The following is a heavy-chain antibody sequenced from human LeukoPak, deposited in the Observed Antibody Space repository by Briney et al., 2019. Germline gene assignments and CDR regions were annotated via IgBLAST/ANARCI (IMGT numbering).Heavy chain of an antibody. CDR1: GASISSGGYY. Sequence: SQTLSLTCTVSGASISSGGYYLTWIRQHPGKGLEWIGYIYYSGSAYYNPSLKSRVTISVDTSKNQFSLRLSSVTAADTAVYYCARRTAMAYNWFDPWGQGTLVTVSS. V-gene: IGHV4-31*03. J-gene: IGHJ5*02. CDR2: IYYSGSA. CDR3: ARRTAMAYNWFDP. D-gene: IGHD5-18*01.